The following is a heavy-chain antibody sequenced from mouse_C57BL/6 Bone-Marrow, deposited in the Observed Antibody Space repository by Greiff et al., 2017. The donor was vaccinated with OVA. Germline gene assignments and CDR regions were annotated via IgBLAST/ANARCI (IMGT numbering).Heavy chain of an antibody. CDR3: STVVEGY. D-gene: IGHD1-1*01. CDR1: GFNIKDDY. J-gene: IGHJ2*01. Sequence: EVKLMESGAELVRPGASVKLSCTAPGFNIKDDYMHWVKQRPEQGLEWIGWIDPENGDTEYASKFQGKATITADTSSNTAYLQLSSLTSEDTAVYYCSTVVEGYWGQGTTLTVSS. V-gene: IGHV14-4*01. CDR2: IDPENGDT.